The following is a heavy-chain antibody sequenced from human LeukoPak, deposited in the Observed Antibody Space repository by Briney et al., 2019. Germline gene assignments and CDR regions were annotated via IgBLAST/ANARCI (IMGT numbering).Heavy chain of an antibody. D-gene: IGHD2-21*02. Sequence: PSETLSLTCTVSGGSISSYYWSWIRQPPGKGLEWIGYIYYSGSTNYNPSLKSRVTISVDTSKNQFSLKLSSVTAADTAVYYCARGGGEPAYCGGDCYSADYWGQGTLVTVS. CDR2: IYYSGST. V-gene: IGHV4-59*01. CDR3: ARGGGEPAYCGGDCYSADY. J-gene: IGHJ4*02. CDR1: GGSISSYY.